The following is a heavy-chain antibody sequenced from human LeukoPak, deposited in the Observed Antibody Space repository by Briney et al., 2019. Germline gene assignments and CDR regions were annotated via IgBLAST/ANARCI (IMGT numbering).Heavy chain of an antibody. CDR2: INPNSGNT. CDR1: GYTFTDYY. D-gene: IGHD3-22*01. J-gene: IGHJ4*02. CDR3: ARGGLSYYYDKVLPRELDY. Sequence: GASVKVSCKASGYTFTDYYVQWVRQAPGQGLEWVGWINPNSGNTHYAQKFQGRVTMTRDTSISTAYMELSRLRSDDTAVYYCARGGLSYYYDKVLPRELDYWGQGTLVTVSS. V-gene: IGHV1-2*02.